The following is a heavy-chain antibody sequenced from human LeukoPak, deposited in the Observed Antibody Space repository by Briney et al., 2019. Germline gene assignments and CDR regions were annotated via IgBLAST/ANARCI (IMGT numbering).Heavy chain of an antibody. J-gene: IGHJ4*02. V-gene: IGHV3-21*01. CDR2: ISASSNYI. Sequence: GGSLRLSCAASGFTFSDYSMNWVRQAPGKGLEWVSSISASSNYIYYADSVKGRFTISRENSKNTVYLQMNSLRAEDTGVYFCAKDGYSSPPIGYWGQGTLVTVSS. CDR3: AKDGYSSPPIGY. CDR1: GFTFSDYS. D-gene: IGHD6-13*01.